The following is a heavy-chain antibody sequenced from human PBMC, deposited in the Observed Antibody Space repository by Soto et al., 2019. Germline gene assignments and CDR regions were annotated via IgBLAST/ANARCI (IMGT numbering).Heavy chain of an antibody. D-gene: IGHD3-22*01. CDR1: GFTLTNEN. Sequence: KPAGSLRLSCTVLGFTLTNENMNWVRQAPGKGLEWVSSISSRSTFINYADSVKGRFTISRDNDKGLVYLQMNSLRAEDTAVYYCARDPPLSMIVVVGVDDFWGQGTLVTVSS. J-gene: IGHJ4*02. V-gene: IGHV3-21*06. CDR3: ARDPPLSMIVVVGVDDF. CDR2: ISSRSTFI.